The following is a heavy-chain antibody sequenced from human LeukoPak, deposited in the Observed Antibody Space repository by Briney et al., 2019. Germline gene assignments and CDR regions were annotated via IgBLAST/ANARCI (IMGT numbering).Heavy chain of an antibody. Sequence: SEALSLTCSVSGGSINNYYWGWIRRPPGRGLEYIGHIYYTGKTDYNPSFKSRVTMSVDTSKNQLSLKLHFLTAADTAVYYCVRWDCSSGTCYYLDYWGQGTLVIVSS. J-gene: IGHJ4*02. V-gene: IGHV4-59*01. D-gene: IGHD2-15*01. CDR3: VRWDCSSGTCYYLDY. CDR1: GGSINNYY. CDR2: IYYTGKT.